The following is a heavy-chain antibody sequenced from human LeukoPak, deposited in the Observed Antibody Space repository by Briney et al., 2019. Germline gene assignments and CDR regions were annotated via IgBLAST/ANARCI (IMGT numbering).Heavy chain of an antibody. CDR3: ARAKPKNMVRGLIMRRESRYYFDY. Sequence: GGSLRLSCAVSGFTVSSNYMSWVRQAPGKGLEWVSVIYSGGSTYYADSVKGRFTISKDNAKSTLYIQMNSLRAEDTAVYYCARAKPKNMVRGLIMRRESRYYFDYWGQGTLVTVSS. CDR2: IYSGGST. CDR1: GFTVSSNY. V-gene: IGHV3-53*01. J-gene: IGHJ4*02. D-gene: IGHD3-10*01.